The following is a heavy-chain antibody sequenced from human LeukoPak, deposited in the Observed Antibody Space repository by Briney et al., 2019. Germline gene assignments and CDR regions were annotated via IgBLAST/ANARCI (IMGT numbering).Heavy chain of an antibody. CDR3: AKEPGSRAQDIVVVPAATNYYYYYGMDI. D-gene: IGHD2-2*01. CDR1: GFTFSSYG. CDR2: ISYDGSNK. Sequence: GRSLRLSCAASGFTFSSYGMHWVRQAPGKGLEWVAVISYDGSNKYYADSVKGRFTISRDNSKNTLYLQMNSLRAEDTAVYYCAKEPGSRAQDIVVVPAATNYYYYYGMDIWGKGTTVTVSS. V-gene: IGHV3-30*18. J-gene: IGHJ6*04.